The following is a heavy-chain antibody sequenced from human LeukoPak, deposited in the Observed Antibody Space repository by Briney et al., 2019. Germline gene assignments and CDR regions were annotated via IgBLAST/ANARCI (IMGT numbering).Heavy chain of an antibody. V-gene: IGHV1-8*03. D-gene: IGHD2-8*01. CDR2: MNPNSGNT. CDR3: ARRKRYCTNGVCPPYYFDY. J-gene: IGHJ4*02. Sequence: ASVKVSCKASGYTFTSYDINWVRQATGQGLEWMGWMNPNSGNTGYAQKFQGRVTITRNTSISTAYMELSSPRSEDTAVYYCARRKRYCTNGVCPPYYFDYWGQGTLVTVSS. CDR1: GYTFTSYD.